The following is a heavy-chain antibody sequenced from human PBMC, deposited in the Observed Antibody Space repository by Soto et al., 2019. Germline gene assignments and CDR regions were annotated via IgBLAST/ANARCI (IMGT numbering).Heavy chain of an antibody. J-gene: IGHJ4*02. Sequence: PSETLSVTCGVSGGSISSGGYSWSWIRQPPGKGLEWIGYIYHSGSTYYNPSLKSRVTISVDRSKNQFSLKLSSVTAADTAVYYCARVGWNQEDYWGQGTLVTAPQ. D-gene: IGHD1-1*01. CDR3: ARVGWNQEDY. CDR2: IYHSGST. CDR1: GGSISSGGYS. V-gene: IGHV4-30-2*01.